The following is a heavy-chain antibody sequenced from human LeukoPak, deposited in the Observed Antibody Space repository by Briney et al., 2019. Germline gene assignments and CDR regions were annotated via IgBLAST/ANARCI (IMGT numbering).Heavy chain of an antibody. CDR1: GYTFTSYG. CDR3: VGGAPNWGFDY. V-gene: IGHV1-18*01. J-gene: IGHJ4*02. Sequence: GASVKVSCKASGYTFTSYGITWARQAPGRGLEWMGWISVNNGNTNYAQKLQGRVTMTTDTSTSIAYMELTSLRSEDTAVYYCVGGAPNWGFDYWGQGTLVTVSS. CDR2: ISVNNGNT. D-gene: IGHD7-27*01.